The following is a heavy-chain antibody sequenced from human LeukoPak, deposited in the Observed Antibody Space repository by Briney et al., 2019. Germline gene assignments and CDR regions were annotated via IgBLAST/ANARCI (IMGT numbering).Heavy chain of an antibody. CDR1: GGSISSSSYY. CDR2: IYYRGST. J-gene: IGHJ4*02. CDR3: ARDLGGIDY. Sequence: SETLSLTCTVSGGSISSSSYYWGWIRQPPGKGLEWIGSIYYRGSTYYNPSLKSRVTISVDTSKNQFSLKLSSVTAADTAVYYCARDLGGIDYWGQGTLVTVSS. D-gene: IGHD3-16*01. V-gene: IGHV4-39*07.